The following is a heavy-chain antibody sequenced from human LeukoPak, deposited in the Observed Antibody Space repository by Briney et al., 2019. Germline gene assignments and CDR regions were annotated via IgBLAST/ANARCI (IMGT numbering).Heavy chain of an antibody. CDR1: GGSISSGSYY. Sequence: SQTLSLTCTVSGGSISSGSYYWSWIRQPAGKGLEWIGRIYTSGSTNYNPSLKSRISLSVDKSQNQFSLKLNSLTAADTAVYYCAANGYYSIDVWGKGTTVTVSS. V-gene: IGHV4-61*02. D-gene: IGHD2-8*01. CDR2: IYTSGST. J-gene: IGHJ6*03. CDR3: AANGYYSIDV.